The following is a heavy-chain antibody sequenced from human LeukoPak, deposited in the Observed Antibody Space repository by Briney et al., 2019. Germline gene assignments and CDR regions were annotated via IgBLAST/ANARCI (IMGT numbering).Heavy chain of an antibody. CDR2: ISGSGGST. CDR3: AKQMSTVTFTPFDY. D-gene: IGHD3-16*01. Sequence: PGGSLRLSCSASGFTFSTYAMYWVRQAPGKGLEWVSAISGSGGSTDYVDSVKGRFTISRDNSKNTLYLQMNSLRADDTAVYYCAKQMSTVTFTPFDYWGQGTLVTVSS. J-gene: IGHJ4*02. V-gene: IGHV3-23*01. CDR1: GFTFSTYA.